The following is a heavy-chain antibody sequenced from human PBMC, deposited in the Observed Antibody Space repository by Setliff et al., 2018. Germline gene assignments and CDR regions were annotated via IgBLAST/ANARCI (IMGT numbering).Heavy chain of an antibody. CDR3: ARVSVVGGTQTKVES. V-gene: IGHV4-4*07. Sequence: SETLSPTCTVSGGSISSYYWSWIRQPAGKGLEWIGHIYIGVSANYNPSLKSRVTMSIDTSKTQFSLRLSSVTAADTAVYYCARVSVVGGTQTKVESWGQGALVTVSS. CDR2: IYIGVSA. J-gene: IGHJ4*02. CDR1: GGSISSYY. D-gene: IGHD2-2*01.